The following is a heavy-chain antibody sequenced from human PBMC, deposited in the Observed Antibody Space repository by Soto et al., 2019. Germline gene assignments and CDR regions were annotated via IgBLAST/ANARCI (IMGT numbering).Heavy chain of an antibody. CDR1: GVSFSTYG. Sequence: GGSLTLSCAASGVSFSTYGMHWFRQAPGKGLEWVAVIWYDGSNEYYADSVKGRFTISRDSSTNALYLQMNSLRAEDTAVYYCARDWLSHCFDYWGQGTPVTVSS. CDR2: IWYDGSNE. J-gene: IGHJ4*02. D-gene: IGHD5-12*01. V-gene: IGHV3-33*01. CDR3: ARDWLSHCFDY.